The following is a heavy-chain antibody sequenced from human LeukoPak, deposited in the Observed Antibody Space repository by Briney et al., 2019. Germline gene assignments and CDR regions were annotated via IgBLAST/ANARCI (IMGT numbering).Heavy chain of an antibody. CDR1: GYTFTGYY. Sequence: GASVKVSCKASGYTFTGYYMHWVRQAPGQGLEWMGWINPNSGGTNYAQKFQGWVTMTRDTSISTAYMELSRLRSDDTAVYYCARTGGRGDYYDSSFRTTQHTLEPFDIWGQGTMVTVSS. V-gene: IGHV1-2*04. CDR3: ARTGGRGDYYDSSFRTTQHTLEPFDI. J-gene: IGHJ3*02. CDR2: INPNSGGT. D-gene: IGHD3-22*01.